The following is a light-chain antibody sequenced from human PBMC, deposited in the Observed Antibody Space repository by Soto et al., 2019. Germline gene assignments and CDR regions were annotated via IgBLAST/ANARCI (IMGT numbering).Light chain of an antibody. CDR3: TSYTPTIRL. V-gene: IGLV2-14*01. CDR1: SSDIGRYKF. Sequence: QSVLTQPASVSGSPGQTITISCTGSSSDIGRYKFVSWYQQHPGKAPRLILFEASNRPSGVSDRFSGSRSGNTASLSISGLQAGDEAHYYCTSYTPTIRLFGGGTKLTVL. CDR2: EAS. J-gene: IGLJ3*02.